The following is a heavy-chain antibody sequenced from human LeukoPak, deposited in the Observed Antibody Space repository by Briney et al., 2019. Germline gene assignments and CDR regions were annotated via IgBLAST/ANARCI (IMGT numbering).Heavy chain of an antibody. CDR2: ISGSGGST. CDR1: GFTFSSYA. Sequence: GGSLRLSCAASGFTFSSYAMSWVRQAPGKGLECVSVISGSGGSTYYADSVKGRFTISRDNSKNTLYLQMNSLRAEDTAVYYCASSTVTTDYYFDYWGQGTLVTVSS. V-gene: IGHV3-23*01. J-gene: IGHJ4*02. CDR3: ASSTVTTDYYFDY. D-gene: IGHD4-17*01.